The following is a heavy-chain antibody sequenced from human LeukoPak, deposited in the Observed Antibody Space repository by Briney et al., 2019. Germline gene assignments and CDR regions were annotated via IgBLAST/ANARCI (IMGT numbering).Heavy chain of an antibody. CDR2: IKQDGSEK. D-gene: IGHD1-26*01. V-gene: IGHV3-7*01. CDR3: AKGLTPGQVGATSHDAFDI. J-gene: IGHJ3*02. Sequence: GGSLRLSCAASGLTFSSYWMSWVRQAPGKGLEWVANIKQDGSEKYYVDSVKGRFTISRDNAKNSLYLQMNSLRAEDTAVYYCAKGLTPGQVGATSHDAFDIWGQGTMVTVSS. CDR1: GLTFSSYW.